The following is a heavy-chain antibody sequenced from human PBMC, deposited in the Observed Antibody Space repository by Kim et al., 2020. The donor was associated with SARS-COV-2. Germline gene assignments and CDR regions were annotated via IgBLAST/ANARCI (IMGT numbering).Heavy chain of an antibody. V-gene: IGHV3-21*01. CDR1: GFTFSSYS. Sequence: GGSLRLSCAASGFTFSSYSMNWVRQAPGKGLEWVSSISSSSSYIYYADSVKGRFTISRDNAKNSLYLQMNSLRAEDTAVYYCATDVGSGGSPQWVYWGQGTLVTVSS. CDR2: ISSSSSYI. D-gene: IGHD2-15*01. J-gene: IGHJ4*02. CDR3: ATDVGSGGSPQWVY.